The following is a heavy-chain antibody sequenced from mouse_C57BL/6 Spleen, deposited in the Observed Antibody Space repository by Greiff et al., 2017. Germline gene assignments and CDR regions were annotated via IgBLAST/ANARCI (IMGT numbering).Heavy chain of an antibody. CDR3: ARRGHSGTDLRSGYIDV. CDR2: IYPGSGST. Sequence: VQLQQPGAELVKPGASVKMSCKASGYTFTSYWITWVKQRPGQGLEWIGDIYPGSGSTNYNEKFKSKATLTVDTSSSTAYMQLSSLTSEDSAVYYCARRGHSGTDLRSGYIDVWGTGTTVTVSS. D-gene: IGHD1-1*01. CDR1: GYTFTSYW. J-gene: IGHJ1*03. V-gene: IGHV1-55*01.